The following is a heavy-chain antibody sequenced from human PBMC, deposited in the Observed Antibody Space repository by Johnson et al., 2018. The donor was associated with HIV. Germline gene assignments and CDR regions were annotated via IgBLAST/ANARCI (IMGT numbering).Heavy chain of an antibody. J-gene: IGHJ3*02. V-gene: IGHV3-20*04. CDR1: GFTFDDYG. CDR2: INWNGGST. Sequence: MQLVESGGGVLRPGGSLRLSCAASGFTFDDYGMSWVRQAPGKGLEWVSDINWNGGSTGYADSVKGRFTISREHAKNSLYLQMNSLRAEDTALYYCARVGRYSDSSGYYTDAFDIWGQGTMVTVSS. D-gene: IGHD3-22*01. CDR3: ARVGRYSDSSGYYTDAFDI.